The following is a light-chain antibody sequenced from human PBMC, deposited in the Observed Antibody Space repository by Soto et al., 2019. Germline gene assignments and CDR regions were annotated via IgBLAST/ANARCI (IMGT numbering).Light chain of an antibody. CDR1: QGIRND. CDR3: LQKYFYPFT. CDR2: AAS. J-gene: IGKJ3*01. Sequence: AIQMTQSPSSLSASVGDRVTIPCRASQGIRNDLDWFQQKPGKAPKLLIYAASNSQSGVPARFSGSGSGTDFTLTISSLQPEDFATYYCLQKYFYPFTFGPGTKVDIK. V-gene: IGKV1-6*01.